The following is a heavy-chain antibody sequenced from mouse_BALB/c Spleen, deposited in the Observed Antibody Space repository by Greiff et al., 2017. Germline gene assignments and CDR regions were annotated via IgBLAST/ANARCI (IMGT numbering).Heavy chain of an antibody. CDR3: AKGEQYGNYVGY. Sequence: EVQLVESGPSLVKPSQTLSLTCSVTGDSITSGYWNWIRKFPGNKLEYMGYISYSGSTYYNPSLKSRISITRDTSKNQYYLQLNSVTTEDTATYYCAKGEQYGNYVGYWGQGTTLTVSS. CDR2: ISYSGST. CDR1: GDSITSGY. D-gene: IGHD2-10*02. V-gene: IGHV3-8*02. J-gene: IGHJ2*01.